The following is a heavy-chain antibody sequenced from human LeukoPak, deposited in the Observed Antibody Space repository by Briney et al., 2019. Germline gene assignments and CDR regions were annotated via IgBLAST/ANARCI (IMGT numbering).Heavy chain of an antibody. J-gene: IGHJ6*02. CDR1: GYTFTSYD. CDR2: ISAYNGNT. CDR3: ARDQVSGEASLFDYYGMDV. Sequence: ASVKVSCKASGYTFTSYDINWVRQATGQGLEWMGWISAYNGNTNYAQKLQGRVTMTTDTSTSTAYMELRSLRSDDTAVYYCARDQVSGEASLFDYYGMDVWGQGTTVTVSS. D-gene: IGHD7-27*01. V-gene: IGHV1-18*01.